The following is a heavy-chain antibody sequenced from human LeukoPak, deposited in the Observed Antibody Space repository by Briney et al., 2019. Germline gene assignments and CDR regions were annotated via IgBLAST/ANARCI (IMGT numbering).Heavy chain of an antibody. V-gene: IGHV3-21*01. J-gene: IGHJ5*02. CDR3: ARDLFAGGELRIEQQLLGNWFDP. Sequence: TGGSLRLSCAASGFTFSSYSMNWVRQAPGKGLQWVSSISSSSSYIYYADSVKGRFTISRDNAKNSLYLQMNSLRAEDTAVYYCARDLFAGGELRIEQQLLGNWFDPWGQGTLVTVSS. CDR1: GFTFSSYS. D-gene: IGHD6-13*01. CDR2: ISSSSSYI.